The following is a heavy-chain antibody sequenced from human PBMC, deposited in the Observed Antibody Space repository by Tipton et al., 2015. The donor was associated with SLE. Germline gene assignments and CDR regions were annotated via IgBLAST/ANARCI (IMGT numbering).Heavy chain of an antibody. Sequence: TLSLTCTVSGASISGGAYYWSWIRQPPGKGLEWIGYIYYSGSTNYNPSLKSRVTISVDTSKNHFSLRLRSVTAADTAVYYCARDYDFWSGYSQGYFDYWGQGTLVTVSS. V-gene: IGHV4-61*03. CDR1: GASISGGAYY. CDR2: IYYSGST. CDR3: ARDYDFWSGYSQGYFDY. J-gene: IGHJ4*02. D-gene: IGHD3-3*01.